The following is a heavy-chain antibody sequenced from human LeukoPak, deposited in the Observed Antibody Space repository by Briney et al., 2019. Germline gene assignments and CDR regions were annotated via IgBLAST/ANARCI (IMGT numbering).Heavy chain of an antibody. CDR2: ISAYNGNS. V-gene: IGHV1-18*01. CDR3: ARDLRATIEYYFDY. D-gene: IGHD4-17*01. J-gene: IGHJ4*02. CDR1: GYTFTSYG. Sequence: ASVNVSCKAAGYTFTSYGISWGREAPGQGLEWMGWISAYNGNSNYAQKLQGRVTMTRDTSISTAYMELSRLRSDDTAVYYCARDLRATIEYYFDYWGQGTLVTVSS.